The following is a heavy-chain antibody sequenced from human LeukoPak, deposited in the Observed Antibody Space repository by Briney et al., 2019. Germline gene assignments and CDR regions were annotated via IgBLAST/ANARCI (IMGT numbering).Heavy chain of an antibody. CDR2: IYYSGST. D-gene: IGHD3/OR15-3a*01. J-gene: IGHJ4*02. Sequence: SETLSLTCTVSGGSISSSSYYWGWIRQPPGKGLEWIGSIYYSGSTYYNPSLKSRVTISVDTSKNQFSLKLSSVTAADTAVYYCARGRSRGYGNFLTGYQPLIFDYWGQGTLVTVSS. CDR1: GGSISSSSYY. CDR3: ARGRSRGYGNFLTGYQPLIFDY. V-gene: IGHV4-39*01.